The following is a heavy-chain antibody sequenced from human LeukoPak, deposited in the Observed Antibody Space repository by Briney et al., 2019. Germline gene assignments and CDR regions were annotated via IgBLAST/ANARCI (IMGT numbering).Heavy chain of an antibody. V-gene: IGHV1-8*01. D-gene: IGHD3-22*01. J-gene: IGHJ4*02. CDR1: GYTFTSYD. Sequence: GASVKVSCKASGYTFTSYDINWVRQATGQGLEWMGWMNPNSGNTGYAQKFQGRVTMTRYTSISTAYMELSSLRSEDTAVYYCARGYHDYYDSSGYCDYWGQGTLVTVSS. CDR3: ARGYHDYYDSSGYCDY. CDR2: MNPNSGNT.